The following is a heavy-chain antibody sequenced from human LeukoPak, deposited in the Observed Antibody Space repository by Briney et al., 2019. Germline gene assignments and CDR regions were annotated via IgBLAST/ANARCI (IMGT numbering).Heavy chain of an antibody. CDR1: GYTFTSYD. D-gene: IGHD2-21*02. Sequence: ASVKVSCKASGYTFTSYDINWVRQATGQGLEWMGWMNPNSGNTGYAQKFQGRVTITRDTSASTAYMELSSLRSEDMAVYYCARDCGGDCLGYYYMDVWGKGTTVTVSS. CDR2: MNPNSGNT. J-gene: IGHJ6*03. CDR3: ARDCGGDCLGYYYMDV. V-gene: IGHV1-8*01.